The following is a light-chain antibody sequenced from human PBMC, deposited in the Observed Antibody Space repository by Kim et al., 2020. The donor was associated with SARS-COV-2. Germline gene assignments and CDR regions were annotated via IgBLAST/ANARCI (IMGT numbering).Light chain of an antibody. CDR3: NSRDSNDNVV. J-gene: IGLJ2*01. V-gene: IGLV3-19*01. Sequence: SSELTQDPAVSVALGQTVRNTCQVDSLRSYYATWYQQKPGQAPILVINGKNNRPSGIPDRFSGSSAGNTASFTITGTQAGDEADYYCNSRDSNDNVVFGGGTQLTIL. CDR1: SLRSYY. CDR2: GKN.